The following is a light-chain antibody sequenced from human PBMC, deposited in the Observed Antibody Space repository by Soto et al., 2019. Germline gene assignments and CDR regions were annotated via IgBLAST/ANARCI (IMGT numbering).Light chain of an antibody. CDR3: GTWDSSLSAYV. CDR1: SSNIGNNY. V-gene: IGLV1-51*01. Sequence: QSVLTRPPSVSAGPGQKVTISCSGSSSNIGNNYVSWYQQLPGTAPKLLIYDNNKRPSGIPDRFSGSKSGTSATLGITGLQTGDEADYYCGTWDSSLSAYVFGTGTKV. CDR2: DNN. J-gene: IGLJ1*01.